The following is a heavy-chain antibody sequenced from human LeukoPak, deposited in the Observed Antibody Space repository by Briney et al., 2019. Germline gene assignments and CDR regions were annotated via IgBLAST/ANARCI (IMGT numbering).Heavy chain of an antibody. V-gene: IGHV3-7*01. J-gene: IGHJ4*02. D-gene: IGHD3-22*01. CDR2: IKQDGSKK. CDR3: ARVPNTYYYDSSGYSAFDY. CDR1: GFTFSNYW. Sequence: PGGSLRLSCAASGFTFSNYWMSWVRQAPGKGLEWVANIKQDGSKKNYVDSVKGRFTISRDNAKNSLYLQMNSLRADDTAVYYCARVPNTYYYDSSGYSAFDYWGQGTLVTVSS.